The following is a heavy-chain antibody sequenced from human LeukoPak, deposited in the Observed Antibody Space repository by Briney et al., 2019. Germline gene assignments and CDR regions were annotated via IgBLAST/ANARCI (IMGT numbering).Heavy chain of an antibody. V-gene: IGHV3-7*01. CDR3: ARGGEDRDY. J-gene: IGHJ4*02. D-gene: IGHD2-15*01. CDR1: GFTFSGHW. CDR2: IKHDGSDK. Sequence: PGGSLRLSCAASGFTFSGHWMSWVRLAPGKGLEWVANIKHDGSDKYYVDSVKGRFTISRDNPKNSLYLQMNSLRAEDTAVYYCARGGEDRDYWGQGTLVTVSS.